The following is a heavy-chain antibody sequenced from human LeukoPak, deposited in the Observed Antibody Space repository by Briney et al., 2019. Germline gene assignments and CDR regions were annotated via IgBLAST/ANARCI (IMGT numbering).Heavy chain of an antibody. J-gene: IGHJ4*02. CDR1: GFTFSDYA. CDR2: ISDDGNNK. D-gene: IGHD5-12*01. CDR3: ARDGRGYMLDF. V-gene: IGHV3-30*14. Sequence: GRSLRLSCAASGFTFSDYAIHWVRQAPGKGLEWVAFISDDGNNKHYADSVKGRFTISRDSSKNTLYLQMNSLRPEDSAVYYCARDGRGYMLDFWGQGTLVTVSS.